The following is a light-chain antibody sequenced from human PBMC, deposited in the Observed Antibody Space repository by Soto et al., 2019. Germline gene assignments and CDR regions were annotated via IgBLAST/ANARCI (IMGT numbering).Light chain of an antibody. J-gene: IGKJ2*01. CDR2: WAS. CDR1: QSVLYSSNNKSY. V-gene: IGKV4-1*01. Sequence: DIVMTQSPDFLAVSLGERATINCKSSQSVLYSSNNKSYLAWYQQKPGQPPKLLIYWASTRESGVPDRFTGSGSGTEFTLTISSLQAEDVAVYYCQQYYGAPYTFGQGTKLEIK. CDR3: QQYYGAPYT.